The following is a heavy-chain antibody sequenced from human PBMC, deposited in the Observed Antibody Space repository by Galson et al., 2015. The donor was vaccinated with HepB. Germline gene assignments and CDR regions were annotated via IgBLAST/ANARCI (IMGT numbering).Heavy chain of an antibody. CDR1: GFTFSSYA. J-gene: IGHJ4*02. Sequence: SLRLSCAASGFTFSSYAMSWVRQAPGKGLEWVSAISGSGGSTYYADSVKGRFTISRDNSKNTLYLQMNSLRAEDTAVYYCAKASMIVVVIQTSIDYWGQGTLVTVSS. D-gene: IGHD3-22*01. CDR3: AKASMIVVVIQTSIDY. V-gene: IGHV3-23*01. CDR2: ISGSGGST.